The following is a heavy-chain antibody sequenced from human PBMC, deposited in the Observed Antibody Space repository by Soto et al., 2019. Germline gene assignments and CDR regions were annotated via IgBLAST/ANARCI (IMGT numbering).Heavy chain of an antibody. D-gene: IGHD3-22*01. Sequence: GGSLRLSCAASGFTFSSYAMHWVRQAPGKGLEWVAVISYDGSNKYYADSVKGRFTISRDNSKNTLYLQMNSLRAEDTAVYYCARVSYYYDSSGYYAGAFDIWGQGTMVTVSS. CDR3: ARVSYYYDSSGYYAGAFDI. J-gene: IGHJ3*02. CDR1: GFTFSSYA. V-gene: IGHV3-30-3*01. CDR2: ISYDGSNK.